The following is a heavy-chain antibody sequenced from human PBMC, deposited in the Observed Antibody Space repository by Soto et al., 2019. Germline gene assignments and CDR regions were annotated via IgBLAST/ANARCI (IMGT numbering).Heavy chain of an antibody. CDR1: GFTFSSYA. D-gene: IGHD2-8*01. Sequence: EVQLLESGGGLVQPGGSLRLSCAASGFTFSSYAMSWVRQAPGKGLEWVSAISGSGGSTYYADSVKGRFTISRDNSKNTLYLQRNSLRAEDTAVYYCAKQGYCTNGVCYNPSGMDVWGQGTTVTVSS. CDR2: ISGSGGST. J-gene: IGHJ6*02. V-gene: IGHV3-23*01. CDR3: AKQGYCTNGVCYNPSGMDV.